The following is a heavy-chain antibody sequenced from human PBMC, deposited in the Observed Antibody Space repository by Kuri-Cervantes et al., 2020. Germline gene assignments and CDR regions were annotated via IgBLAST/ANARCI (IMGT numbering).Heavy chain of an antibody. CDR3: ARDQSPDLWFGDLLTRFDY. Sequence: GSLRLSCTVSGGSVSSGSYYWSWIRQPPGKGLEWIGCIYYNGSTNYNPSLKSRVTISVDTSKNQFSLKLSSVTAADTAVYYCARDQSPDLWFGDLLTRFDYWGQGTLVTVSS. CDR2: IYYNGST. V-gene: IGHV4-61*01. CDR1: GGSVSSGSYY. J-gene: IGHJ4*02. D-gene: IGHD3-10*01.